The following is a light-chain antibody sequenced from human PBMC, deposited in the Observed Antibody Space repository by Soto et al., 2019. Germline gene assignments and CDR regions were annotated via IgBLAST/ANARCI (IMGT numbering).Light chain of an antibody. Sequence: DIQMTQSPTTLSASVGDRVIITCRASQRMSAWLAWYQQKPGKAPKLLIYDASSVENGVPSRFSGSGSGTEFTLTISSLQPDDFATYYCQQYDTYPWTFGQGTKVDIK. CDR1: QRMSAW. J-gene: IGKJ1*01. CDR2: DAS. V-gene: IGKV1-5*01. CDR3: QQYDTYPWT.